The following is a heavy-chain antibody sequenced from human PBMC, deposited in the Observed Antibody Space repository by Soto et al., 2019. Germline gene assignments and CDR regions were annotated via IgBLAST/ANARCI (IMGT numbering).Heavy chain of an antibody. CDR3: AKDYPELKNIAAAGTVDY. CDR2: ISYDGSNK. Sequence: PGGSLRLSCAASGFTFSSYGMHWVRQAPGKGLEWVAVISYDGSNKYYADSVKGRFTISRDNSKNTLYLQMNSLRAEDTAVYYCAKDYPELKNIAAAGTVDYWGQGTLVTVSS. CDR1: GFTFSSYG. J-gene: IGHJ4*02. D-gene: IGHD6-13*01. V-gene: IGHV3-30*18.